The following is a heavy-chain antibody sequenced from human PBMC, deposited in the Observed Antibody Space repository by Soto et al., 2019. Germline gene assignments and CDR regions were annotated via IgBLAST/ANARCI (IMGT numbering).Heavy chain of an antibody. CDR2: ISAYNGNT. D-gene: IGHD1-20*01. CDR1: DYTFTSYG. J-gene: IGHJ3*02. CDR3: ARPIDVNDNWSPDAFDI. Sequence: GASVKVSCKASDYTFTSYGISWVRQAPGQGLEWMGWISAYNGNTNYAQKLQGRVTMTTDTSTSTACMELRSLRSDDTAVYYCARPIDVNDNWSPDAFDIWGQGTMVTVSS. V-gene: IGHV1-18*01.